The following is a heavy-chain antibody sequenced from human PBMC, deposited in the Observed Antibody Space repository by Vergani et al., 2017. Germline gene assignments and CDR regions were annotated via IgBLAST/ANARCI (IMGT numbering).Heavy chain of an antibody. D-gene: IGHD3-10*01. CDR3: GRVPLYYGLKVDL. Sequence: QLQLQESGPGLVKPSETLSLTCTVSGVSIGSNSYYWGWIRQPPGKGLEWIGYIDKTGSTFYSPSLRSRVVISIDTSKNRFSLKMNSVNPADTAVYYCGRVPLYYGLKVDLLGQGKMVTVSA. V-gene: IGHV4-30-4*08. J-gene: IGHJ3*01. CDR2: IDKTGST. CDR1: GVSIGSNSYY.